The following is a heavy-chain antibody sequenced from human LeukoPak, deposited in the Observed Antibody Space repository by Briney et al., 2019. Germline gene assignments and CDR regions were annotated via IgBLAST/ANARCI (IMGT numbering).Heavy chain of an antibody. CDR2: ISSSSSII. CDR3: ARVLSDYYFDLFDY. Sequence: GGSLRLSRAASGFTFSSYSMNWVRQAPGKGLEWVAYISSSSSIIYYADSVKGRFTISRDNAKNSLYLQMNSLRAEDTAVYYCARVLSDYYFDLFDYWGHGTLVTVSS. V-gene: IGHV3-48*01. J-gene: IGHJ4*01. CDR1: GFTFSSYS. D-gene: IGHD3-22*01.